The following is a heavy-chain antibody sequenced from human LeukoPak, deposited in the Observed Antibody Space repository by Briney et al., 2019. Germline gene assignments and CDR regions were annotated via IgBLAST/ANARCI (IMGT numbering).Heavy chain of an antibody. J-gene: IGHJ6*04. V-gene: IGHV3-30*18. CDR2: ISYDGSNN. CDR3: AELGITMIGGV. Sequence: PGGSLRLSCAASGFTFSSYDMNWVRQAPGKGLEWVSLISYDGSNNYYADSVKGRFTISRDNAKNSLYLQMNSLRAEDTAVYYCAELGITMIGGVWGKGTTVTISS. CDR1: GFTFSSYD. D-gene: IGHD3-10*02.